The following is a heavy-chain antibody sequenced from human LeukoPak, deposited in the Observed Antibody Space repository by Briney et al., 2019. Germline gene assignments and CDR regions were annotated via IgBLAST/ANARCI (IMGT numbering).Heavy chain of an antibody. Sequence: PSETLSPTCTVSSVSVSSGNYYWSWIRQPPGKGLEWIGHIYYSGTTNYNPSLKSRVTISIDTSKNQFSLRLSSVTAADTAVYYCARGAAGYSYGWGQGTLVTVSS. CDR2: IYYSGTT. CDR3: ARGAAGYSYG. J-gene: IGHJ4*02. V-gene: IGHV4-61*01. CDR1: SVSVSSGNYY. D-gene: IGHD5-18*01.